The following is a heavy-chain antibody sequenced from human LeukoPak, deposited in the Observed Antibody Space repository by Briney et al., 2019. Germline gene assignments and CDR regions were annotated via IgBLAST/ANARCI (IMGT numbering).Heavy chain of an antibody. D-gene: IGHD5-24*01. Sequence: PGGSLRLSCAASGFTFSSYWMGWFRQAPGKGLEWVANIKQDGSEKYYVDSVKGRFTISRDNAKNSLYLQMNSLRAEDTAVYYCASEDGYFDYWGQGTLVTVSS. J-gene: IGHJ4*02. CDR2: IKQDGSEK. V-gene: IGHV3-7*01. CDR3: ASEDGYFDY. CDR1: GFTFSSYW.